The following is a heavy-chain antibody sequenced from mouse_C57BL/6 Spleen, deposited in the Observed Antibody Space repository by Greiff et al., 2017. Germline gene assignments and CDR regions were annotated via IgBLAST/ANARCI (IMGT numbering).Heavy chain of an antibody. V-gene: IGHV5-4*01. CDR1: GFTFSSYA. J-gene: IGHJ4*01. CDR3: SRDADYDYAMDY. D-gene: IGHD2-4*01. CDR2: ISAGGSYT. Sequence: DVKLVESGGGLVKPGGSLKLSCAASGFTFSSYAMSWVRQTPEKRLEWVATISAGGSYTDYPDNVKGRFTISRDNAKNNLFLQMSHLKSEDTALYYCSRDADYDYAMDYWGQGTSVTVSS.